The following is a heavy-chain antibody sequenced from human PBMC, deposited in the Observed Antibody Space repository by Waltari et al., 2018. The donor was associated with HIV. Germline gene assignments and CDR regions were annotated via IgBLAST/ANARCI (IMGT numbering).Heavy chain of an antibody. CDR3: ARRYDSGTNIAGY. CDR2: MNPNSGNT. Sequence: VQLVQSGAEVKKPGASVKVSCQASGYTFPSYDINWVRKATGQGLEWMGWMNPNSGNTGYAQKFQGRVTMTRNTSISTAYMELSGLRSEDTAVYYCARRYDSGTNIAGYWGQGTLVTVSS. CDR1: GYTFPSYD. J-gene: IGHJ4*02. V-gene: IGHV1-8*01. D-gene: IGHD3-10*01.